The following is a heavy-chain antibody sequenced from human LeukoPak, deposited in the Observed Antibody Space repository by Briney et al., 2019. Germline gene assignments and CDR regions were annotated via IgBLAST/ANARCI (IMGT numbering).Heavy chain of an antibody. Sequence: PGGSLRLSCAASGFTFSSYAMSWVRQAPGKGLEWVSAISGSGGSTYYADSVKGRFTISRDNSKNTLYLQMNSLRAEDTAVYYCARDGGLTGVQGPYFDYWGQGTLVTVSS. J-gene: IGHJ4*02. D-gene: IGHD1-1*01. CDR3: ARDGGLTGVQGPYFDY. CDR2: ISGSGGST. CDR1: GFTFSSYA. V-gene: IGHV3-23*01.